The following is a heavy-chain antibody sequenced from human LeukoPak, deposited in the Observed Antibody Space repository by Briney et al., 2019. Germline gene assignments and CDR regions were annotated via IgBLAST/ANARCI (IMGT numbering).Heavy chain of an antibody. CDR1: GYSFSSNW. J-gene: IGHJ4*02. D-gene: IGHD2-2*03. CDR2: IYPDDSDT. Sequence: GESLKISCKGSGYSFSSNWIGWVRQMPGKGLEWMGIIYPDDSDTRYSPSFQGQVTISADKSISTAYLQWSSLKASDTAIYYCARHGYCASSSCHSRYFDYWGQGTLVTVSS. CDR3: ARHGYCASSSCHSRYFDY. V-gene: IGHV5-51*01.